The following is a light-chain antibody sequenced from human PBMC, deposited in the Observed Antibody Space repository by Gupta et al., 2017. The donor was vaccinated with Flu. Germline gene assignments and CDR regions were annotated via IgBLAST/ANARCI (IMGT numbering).Light chain of an antibody. CDR2: SNN. J-gene: IGLJ3*02. V-gene: IGLV1-44*01. CDR3: ASWDASLNGGV. Sequence: TISSAGISSTIGSNNVHWYQLLTPSAPNLLIYSNNPRHSGVPDRFSGSKSDTSASVTISGLQAEDAADYYCASWDASLNGGVFGGGTKLTVL. CDR1: SSTIGSNN.